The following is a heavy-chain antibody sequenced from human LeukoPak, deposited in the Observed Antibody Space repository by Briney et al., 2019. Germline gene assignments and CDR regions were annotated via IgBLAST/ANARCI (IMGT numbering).Heavy chain of an antibody. V-gene: IGHV3-11*04. CDR1: GFTFSDYY. J-gene: IGHJ4*02. D-gene: IGHD3-22*01. CDR3: ASRKSYYDQFDY. Sequence: PGGSLRLSCAASGFTFSDYYMSWIRQAPGKGLEWVSYISSTSTTIYYADSVKGRFTISRDNAKNSLYLQMNSLTAEDTAVYYCASRKSYYDQFDYWGQGTLVTVSS. CDR2: ISSTSTTI.